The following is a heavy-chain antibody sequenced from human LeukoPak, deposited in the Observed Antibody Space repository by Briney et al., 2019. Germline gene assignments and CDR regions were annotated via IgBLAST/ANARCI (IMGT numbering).Heavy chain of an antibody. CDR1: GFTFSDYS. CDR2: ISGSSNSI. CDR3: LRYNYGYYFDY. J-gene: IGHJ4*02. V-gene: IGHV3-48*01. Sequence: GGSLRLSCVASGFTFSDYSMNWVRQAPGKGLEWISYISGSSNSIYYADSVKGRFTISRDNAKNSLYLQMNSLRAEDTAVYYCLRYNYGYYFDYWGQGTLVTVSS. D-gene: IGHD5-18*01.